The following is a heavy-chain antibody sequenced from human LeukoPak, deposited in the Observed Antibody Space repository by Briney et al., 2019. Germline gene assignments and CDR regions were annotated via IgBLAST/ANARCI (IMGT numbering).Heavy chain of an antibody. J-gene: IGHJ4*02. CDR2: VHYTGST. D-gene: IGHD3-16*01. CDR3: ARAGNSYDTGYYFDY. V-gene: IGHV4-59*12. Sequence: PSETLPLTCSVSGGSIGNYYWTWIRQPPGKGLEWIGYVHYTGSTYSNPSLESRVTISVDTSKKQFSLKVTSVTAADTAVYYCARAGNSYDTGYYFDYWGQGTLVTVSS. CDR1: GGSIGNYY.